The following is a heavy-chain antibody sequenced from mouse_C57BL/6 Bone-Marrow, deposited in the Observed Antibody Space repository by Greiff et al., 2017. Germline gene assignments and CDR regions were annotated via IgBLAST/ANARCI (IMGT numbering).Heavy chain of an antibody. CDR1: GYAFSSSW. V-gene: IGHV1-82*01. J-gene: IGHJ3*01. CDR2: IYPGDGDT. D-gene: IGHD1-1*01. Sequence: QVQLQQSGPELVKPGASVKLSCKASGYAFSSSWMNWVKQRPGKGLEWIGRIYPGDGDTNYNGKFKGKATLTADKSSSTAYMQLSSLTSEDSAVYFCARPIYYYGSTWFAYWGQGTLVTVSA. CDR3: ARPIYYYGSTWFAY.